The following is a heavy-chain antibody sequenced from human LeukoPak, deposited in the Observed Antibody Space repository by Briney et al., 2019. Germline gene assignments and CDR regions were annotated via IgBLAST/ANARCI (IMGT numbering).Heavy chain of an antibody. CDR2: ISRSGSSM. V-gene: IGHV3-11*01. J-gene: IGHJ4*02. D-gene: IGHD2/OR15-2a*01. CDR1: RFSLGDYY. CDR3: ARNFRDRSMPIDY. Sequence: GGSLRLSCIASRFSLGDYYMSWIRQAPGKGLEWVSYISRSGSSMSYAGSVKGRFTISRDNAKNSLFLQMNSLTAEDTALYYCARNFRDRSMPIDYWGQGSLVTVSS.